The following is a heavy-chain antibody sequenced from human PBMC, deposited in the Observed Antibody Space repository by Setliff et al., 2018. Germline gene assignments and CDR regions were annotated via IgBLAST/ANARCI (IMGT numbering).Heavy chain of an antibody. V-gene: IGHV3-7*01. CDR2: VNPDGSDE. D-gene: IGHD3-16*01. CDR3: VKWDSKYVSGSHYMDV. CDR1: GFTYSNFW. J-gene: IGHJ6*03. Sequence: GGSLRLSCAASGFTYSNFWMGWVRQAPGKGLEWVANVNPDGSDEYYVDSVKGRFTISRDNAKNSLYLQMNTLRAEDTAVYYCVKWDSKYVSGSHYMDVWGKGTTVTVSS.